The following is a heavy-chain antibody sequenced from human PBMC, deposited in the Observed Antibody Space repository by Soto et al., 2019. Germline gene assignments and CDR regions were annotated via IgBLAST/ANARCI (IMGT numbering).Heavy chain of an antibody. D-gene: IGHD4-4*01. CDR1: GFTFTDFY. Sequence: EVQLVQPGGGLVQPGGSLRLSCVGSGFTFTDFYMNWVRQAPGKGLEWVANIRPDGSETNYVESVKGRFTTSRDNAKNSLFLQMNSQRADDTAVYYCAGWGGHDYNYWGQGILVTVSS. V-gene: IGHV3-7*03. CDR3: AGWGGHDYNY. CDR2: IRPDGSET. J-gene: IGHJ4*02.